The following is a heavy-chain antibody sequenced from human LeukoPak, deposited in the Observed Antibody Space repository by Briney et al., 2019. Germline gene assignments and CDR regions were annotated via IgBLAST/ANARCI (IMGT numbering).Heavy chain of an antibody. V-gene: IGHV1-69*04. CDR1: GGTFSSYA. CDR3: ARVITEGLTY. CDR2: IIPILGIA. Sequence: ASVKVSCKASGGTFSSYATSWVRQAPGQGLEWMGRIIPILGIANYAQKFQGRVTITADKSTSTAYMELSSLRSEDTAVYYCARVITEGLTYWGQGTLVTVSS. D-gene: IGHD3-10*01. J-gene: IGHJ4*02.